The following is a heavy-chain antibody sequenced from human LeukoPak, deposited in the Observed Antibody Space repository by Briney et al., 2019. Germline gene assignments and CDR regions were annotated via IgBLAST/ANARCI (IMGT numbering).Heavy chain of an antibody. J-gene: IGHJ4*02. D-gene: IGHD5-18*01. Sequence: GRSLRLSCAASGFTFSIYAMHWVRQAPGKGLEWVAGIPYDGSSKYYADSVRGRFTISRDNAKNSLYLQMNSLRAEDTAVYYCARDKPHYSHDYWGQGTLVTVSS. CDR2: IPYDGSSK. CDR1: GFTFSIYA. V-gene: IGHV3-30-3*01. CDR3: ARDKPHYSHDY.